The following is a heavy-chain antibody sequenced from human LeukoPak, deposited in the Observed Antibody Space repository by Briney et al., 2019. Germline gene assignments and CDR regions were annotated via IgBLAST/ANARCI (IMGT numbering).Heavy chain of an antibody. J-gene: IGHJ6*04. CDR1: GFTFRSYG. V-gene: IGHV3-23*01. CDR2: ISAGGDTT. D-gene: IGHD3-10*02. Sequence: PGGSLRLSCAASGFTFRSYGMSWVRQAPGKGLEWVSIISAGGDTTYYADSVRGRFTISRDNSKNTLYLQMNSLRAEDTAVYYCAELGITMIGGVWGKGTTVTISS. CDR3: AELGITMIGGV.